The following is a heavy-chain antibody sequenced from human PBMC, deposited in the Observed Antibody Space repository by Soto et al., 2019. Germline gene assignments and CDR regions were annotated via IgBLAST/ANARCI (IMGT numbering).Heavy chain of an antibody. CDR3: ARSRRDYDSSAFDN. D-gene: IGHD3-22*01. CDR1: GGSVSSGSYY. J-gene: IGHJ4*01. V-gene: IGHV4-61*01. CDR2: IYYSRST. Sequence: PSETLSLTCTVSGGSVSSGSYYWSWIRQPPWKGLEWIGYIYYSRSTNYNPSLKSRVTISVDTYKNQFSLKLSSVTAADTAVYYCARSRRDYDSSAFDNGGQGXLVTVFS.